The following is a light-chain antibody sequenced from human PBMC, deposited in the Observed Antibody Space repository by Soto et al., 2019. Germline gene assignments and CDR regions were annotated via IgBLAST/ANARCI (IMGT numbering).Light chain of an antibody. V-gene: IGKV4-1*01. CDR3: QQYYRTPLT. CDR2: WAS. Sequence: DIVMTQSPDSLAVSLGERATINCKSIQSVLYSSKNKNYLAWYQQKPGKPPKLLIYWASTRESGVPDRFSGSGSGTDFTLTISSLQAEDVAVYYCQQYYRTPLTFGGGTKVEI. CDR1: QSVLYSSKNKNY. J-gene: IGKJ4*01.